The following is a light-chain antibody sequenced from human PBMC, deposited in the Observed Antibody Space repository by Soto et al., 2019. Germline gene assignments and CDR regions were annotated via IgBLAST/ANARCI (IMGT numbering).Light chain of an antibody. J-gene: IGKJ4*01. CDR2: AAS. CDR3: LQEYRYPLT. CDR1: QGIRND. V-gene: IGKV1-6*01. Sequence: AIQLTQSPASLSASVGDRVTITCRASQGIRNDLGWFQQKPGKAPKLLIYAASSLQTWVPSRFSGSGSGTYFTLTISSLQVEDFATYYCLQEYRYPLTFGGGTKVEI.